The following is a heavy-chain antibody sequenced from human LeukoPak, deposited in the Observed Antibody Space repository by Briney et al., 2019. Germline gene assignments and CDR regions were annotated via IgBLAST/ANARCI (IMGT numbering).Heavy chain of an antibody. Sequence: PSETLSLTCTVSGGSISSYHWSWIRQPPGKGLEWIGYIYYSGSTNYNPSLKSRVTISVDTSKNQFSLKLSSVTAADTAVYYCAGARGVDIVDYWGQGALVTVSS. CDR3: AGARGVDIVDY. CDR1: GGSISSYH. V-gene: IGHV4-59*01. CDR2: IYYSGST. J-gene: IGHJ4*02. D-gene: IGHD5-12*01.